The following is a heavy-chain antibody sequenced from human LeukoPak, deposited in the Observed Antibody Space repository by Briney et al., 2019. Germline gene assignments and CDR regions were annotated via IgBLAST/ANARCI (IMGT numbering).Heavy chain of an antibody. CDR3: ARDVIPV. J-gene: IGHJ3*01. CDR1: GFTFSSYL. D-gene: IGHD2-21*01. Sequence: GGSLRLSCAASGFTFSSYLMSWVRQAPGKGLEWVANIKQDGSEKYYVDSVKGRFTISRDNAKNSLYLQMNSLRAEDTAVYYCARDVIPVWGQGTMVTVSS. V-gene: IGHV3-7*01. CDR2: IKQDGSEK.